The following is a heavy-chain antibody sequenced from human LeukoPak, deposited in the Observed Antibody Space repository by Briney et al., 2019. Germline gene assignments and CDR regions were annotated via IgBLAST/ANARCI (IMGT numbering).Heavy chain of an antibody. Sequence: RASVKVSCKASGYTFTSYYMHWVRQAPGQGLEWMGIINPSGGSTSYAQKFQGRVTITADKSTSTAYMELSSLRSEDTAVYYCARDLMYYYDSSGYQMYYFDYWGQGTLVTVSS. CDR2: INPSGGST. V-gene: IGHV1-46*01. CDR3: ARDLMYYYDSSGYQMYYFDY. J-gene: IGHJ4*02. D-gene: IGHD3-22*01. CDR1: GYTFTSYY.